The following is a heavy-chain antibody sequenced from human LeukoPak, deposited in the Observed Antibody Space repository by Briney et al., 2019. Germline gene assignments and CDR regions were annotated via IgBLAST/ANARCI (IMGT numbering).Heavy chain of an antibody. CDR2: IYYSGST. V-gene: IGHV4-61*01. D-gene: IGHD3-9*01. J-gene: IGHJ6*02. CDR1: GGSVSSGSYY. Sequence: PSETLSLTCTVSGGSVSSGSYYWSWIRQPPGKGLEWIGYIYYSGSTNYNPSLKSRATISVDTSKNQFSLKLSSVTAADTAVYYCARGRRVRYFDSFYYGMDVWGQGTTVTVSS. CDR3: ARGRRVRYFDSFYYGMDV.